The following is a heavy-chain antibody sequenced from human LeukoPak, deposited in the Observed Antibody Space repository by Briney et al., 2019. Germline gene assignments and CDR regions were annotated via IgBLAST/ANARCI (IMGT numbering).Heavy chain of an antibody. D-gene: IGHD3-22*01. CDR3: ARGTVVVPFQADY. CDR1: GGSISSGGYH. Sequence: PSETLSLTCTVSGGSISSGGYHWSWIRQYPGKGLEWIGYIYYSGSTNYNPSLKSRVTISVDTSKNQFSLKLSSVTAADTAVYYCARGTVVVPFQADYWGQGTLVTVSS. CDR2: IYYSGST. J-gene: IGHJ4*02. V-gene: IGHV4-61*08.